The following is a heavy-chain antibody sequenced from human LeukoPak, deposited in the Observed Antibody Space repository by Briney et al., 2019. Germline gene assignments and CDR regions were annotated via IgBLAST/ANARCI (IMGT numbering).Heavy chain of an antibody. J-gene: IGHJ4*02. CDR3: AKDLSPGHY. CDR2: ISGSGGNT. V-gene: IGHV3-23*01. D-gene: IGHD2/OR15-2a*01. Sequence: GGSLRLSCVAYGFTFSSYGMSWVRQAPGKGLEWVAAISGSGGNTYYADSGKGRFTISRDNSKNTLYLQMNSLRAEDTAVYYCAKDLSPGHYWGQGALVTVSS. CDR1: GFTFSSYG.